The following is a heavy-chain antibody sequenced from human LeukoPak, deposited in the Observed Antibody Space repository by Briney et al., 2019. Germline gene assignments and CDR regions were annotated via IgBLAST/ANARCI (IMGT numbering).Heavy chain of an antibody. CDR1: GFTFSSFA. Sequence: GGSLRLSCAASGFTFSSFAMNWVRQAPGKGLEWIAHINSRSSTIYYADAVKGRFTISRDNAKNSLYLQMNSLRAEDTAVYYCARLNFWGLDYWGQGTLVPVSS. V-gene: IGHV3-48*04. CDR2: INSRSSTI. J-gene: IGHJ4*02. D-gene: IGHD3-3*01. CDR3: ARLNFWGLDY.